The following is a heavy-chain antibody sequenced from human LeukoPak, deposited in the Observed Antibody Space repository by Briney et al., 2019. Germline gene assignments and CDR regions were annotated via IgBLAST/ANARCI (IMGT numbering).Heavy chain of an antibody. J-gene: IGHJ3*02. CDR3: ARQVASGGNAFDI. CDR2: TYYSGST. Sequence: SETLSLTCTVSGGSISGYYWSWIRQPPGKGLEWIGYTYYSGSTNYNPSLKSRVTISVDTSKNQFSLKLSSVTAADTAVYYCARQVASGGNAFDIWGQGTMVTVSS. V-gene: IGHV4-59*08. D-gene: IGHD2-15*01. CDR1: GGSISGYY.